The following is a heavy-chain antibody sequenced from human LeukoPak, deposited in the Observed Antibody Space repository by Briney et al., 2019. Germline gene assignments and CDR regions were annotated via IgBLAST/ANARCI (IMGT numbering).Heavy chain of an antibody. CDR2: ISSSGGST. CDR3: TRRTPGRYGDY. Sequence: GGSLRLSCAASEFTFSSFAMSWVRQPPGKGLEWVSTISSSGGSTFYAESVKGRFTISRDNNENTLYLQMNSLKTEDTAVYYCTRRTPGRYGDYWGQGTLVTVSS. CDR1: EFTFSSFA. J-gene: IGHJ4*02. D-gene: IGHD1-26*01. V-gene: IGHV3-23*01.